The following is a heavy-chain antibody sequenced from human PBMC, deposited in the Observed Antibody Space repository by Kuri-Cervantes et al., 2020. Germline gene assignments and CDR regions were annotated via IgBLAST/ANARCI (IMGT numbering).Heavy chain of an antibody. CDR1: GFTFSSYA. Sequence: GESLKISCAASGFTFSSYAMHWVRQAPGKGLEWVAVISYDGSNKYYADSVKGRFTISRDNSKNTLYLQMNSLRAEDTAVYYCARSKSEVTHAGYRGQGTLVTVSS. D-gene: IGHD1-14*01. J-gene: IGHJ4*02. V-gene: IGHV3-30-3*01. CDR3: ARSKSEVTHAGY. CDR2: ISYDGSNK.